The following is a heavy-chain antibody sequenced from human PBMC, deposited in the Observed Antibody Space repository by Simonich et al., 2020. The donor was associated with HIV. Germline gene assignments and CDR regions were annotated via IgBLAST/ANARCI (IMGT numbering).Heavy chain of an antibody. Sequence: QVQLVESGGGVVQPGRSLRLSCAASGFSFSNYGMHWVRQAPGKGLEWVAFIWYDGSKKYYGDSGKGRFTISRDNSNNTLYLQMNSLRAEDTAVYYCARDPHGDNDAFDIWGQGTMVTVSS. V-gene: IGHV3-33*01. CDR2: IWYDGSKK. J-gene: IGHJ3*02. CDR3: ARDPHGDNDAFDI. D-gene: IGHD4-17*01. CDR1: GFSFSNYG.